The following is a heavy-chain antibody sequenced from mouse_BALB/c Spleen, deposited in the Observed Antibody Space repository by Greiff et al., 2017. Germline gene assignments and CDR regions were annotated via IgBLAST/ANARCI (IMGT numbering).Heavy chain of an antibody. CDR1: GFTFNTYA. CDR2: IRSKSNNYAT. CDR3: VRLGWYAMDY. Sequence: EVKLVESGGGLVQPKGSLKLSCAASGFTFNTYAMNWVRQAPGKGLEWVARIRSKSNNYATYYADSVKDRFTISRDDSQSMLYLQMNNLKTEDTAMYYCVRLGWYAMDYWGQGTSVTVSS. J-gene: IGHJ4*01. D-gene: IGHD4-1*01. V-gene: IGHV10-1*02.